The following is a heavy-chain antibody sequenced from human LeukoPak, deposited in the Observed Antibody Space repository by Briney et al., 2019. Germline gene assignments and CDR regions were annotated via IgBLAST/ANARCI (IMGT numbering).Heavy chain of an antibody. Sequence: LAGGSLRLSCAASGFSFIDYWMTWVRQAPGKGLEWVGNIKQDGSETYYVDSVKGRFTISRDNAKNSLYLQMNSLRAEDTAVYYCAKSLLSLNTAFDYWGQGTLVTVSS. CDR1: GFSFIDYW. CDR3: AKSLLSLNTAFDY. D-gene: IGHD5-18*01. CDR2: IKQDGSET. V-gene: IGHV3-7*03. J-gene: IGHJ4*02.